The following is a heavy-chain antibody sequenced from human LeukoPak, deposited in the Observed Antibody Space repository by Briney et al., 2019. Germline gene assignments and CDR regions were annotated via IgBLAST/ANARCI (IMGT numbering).Heavy chain of an antibody. Sequence: GASVTVSCEASGYTFTSYGISWVRQAPGQGLEWMGWISAYNGNTNYAQKLQGRVTMTTDTSTSTAYMELRSLRSDDTAVYYCARPSAQWELLLPFDYWGQGTLVTVSS. J-gene: IGHJ4*02. CDR1: GYTFTSYG. D-gene: IGHD1-26*01. CDR2: ISAYNGNT. V-gene: IGHV1-18*01. CDR3: ARPSAQWELLLPFDY.